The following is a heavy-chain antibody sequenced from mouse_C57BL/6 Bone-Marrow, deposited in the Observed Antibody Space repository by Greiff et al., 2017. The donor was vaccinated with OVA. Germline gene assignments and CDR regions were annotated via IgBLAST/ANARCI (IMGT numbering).Heavy chain of an antibody. CDR2: IDPSDSYT. CDR3: ASSSLFAY. Sequence: QVQLQQPGAELVKPGASVKLSCKASGYTFTSYWMQWVKQRPGQGLEWIGEIDPSDSYTNYNQKFKGKATLTVDPSSSTAYMQLSSLTSEDSAVYYCASSSLFAYWGQGTLVTVSA. D-gene: IGHD1-1*01. V-gene: IGHV1-50*01. J-gene: IGHJ3*01. CDR1: GYTFTSYW.